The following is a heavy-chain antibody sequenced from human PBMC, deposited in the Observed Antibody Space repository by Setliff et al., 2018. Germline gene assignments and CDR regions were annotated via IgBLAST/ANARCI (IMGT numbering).Heavy chain of an antibody. V-gene: IGHV1-3*01. CDR3: ARGEYYYDSSGYYLWNI. D-gene: IGHD3-22*01. CDR1: GYTFTSYA. Sequence: ASVKVSCKASGYTFTSYAMHWVRQAPGQRLEWMGWINAGNGNTKYSQKFQGRVTITRDTSASTAYMELSSLRSEDTAVYYCARGEYYYDSSGYYLWNIWGQGTMVTVSS. J-gene: IGHJ3*02. CDR2: INAGNGNT.